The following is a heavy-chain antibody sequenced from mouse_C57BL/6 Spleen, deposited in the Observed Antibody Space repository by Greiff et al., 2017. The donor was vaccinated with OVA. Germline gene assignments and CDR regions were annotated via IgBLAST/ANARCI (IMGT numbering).Heavy chain of an antibody. V-gene: IGHV1-69*01. J-gene: IGHJ3*01. Sequence: VQLQQPGAELVMPGASVKLSCKASGYTFTSYWMHWVKQRPGQGLEWIGEIDPSDSYTNYNQKFKGKSTLTVDKSSSTAYMQLSSLTSEDSAVYYCARSTAQAPWFAYWGQGTLVTVSA. CDR2: IDPSDSYT. CDR3: ARSTAQAPWFAY. CDR1: GYTFTSYW. D-gene: IGHD3-2*02.